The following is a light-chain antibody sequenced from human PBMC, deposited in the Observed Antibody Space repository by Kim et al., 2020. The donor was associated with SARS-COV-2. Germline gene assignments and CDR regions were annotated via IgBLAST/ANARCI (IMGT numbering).Light chain of an antibody. CDR3: QQSYSTPRT. J-gene: IGKJ1*01. V-gene: IGKV1-39*01. CDR2: AAS. CDR1: QSISSY. Sequence: ASVGDGITITCRASQSISSYLNWYQQKPGKAPKLLIYAASSLQSGVPSRCSGGGSGTDFTLTISSLQPEEFATYYCQQSYSTPRTFGQGTKVDIK.